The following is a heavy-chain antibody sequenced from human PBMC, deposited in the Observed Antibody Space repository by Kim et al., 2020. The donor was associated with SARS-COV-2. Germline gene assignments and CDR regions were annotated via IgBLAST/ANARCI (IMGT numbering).Heavy chain of an antibody. CDR1: GGSFSGYY. D-gene: IGHD3-22*01. V-gene: IGHV4-34*01. CDR3: ARGTADYDSSGYRPNIFFDY. CDR2: INHSGST. Sequence: SETLSLTCAVYGGSFSGYYWSWIRQPPGKGLEWIGEINHSGSTNYNPSLKSRVTISVDTSKNQFSLKLSSVTAADTAVYYCARGTADYDSSGYRPNIFFDYWGQGTLVTVSS. J-gene: IGHJ4*02.